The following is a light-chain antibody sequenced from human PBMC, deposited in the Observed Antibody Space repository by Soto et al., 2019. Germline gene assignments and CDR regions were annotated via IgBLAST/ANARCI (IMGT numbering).Light chain of an antibody. CDR3: QQSYNSPQT. CDR1: QSVTTY. Sequence: DIQMTQSPSSLSASVGDRVTITCRASQSVTTYLNWYQHKPGKAPQLLIYGASRLQSGVPSRFSASGSGTDFTLTISSLQPEDFATYSCQQSYNSPQTFGQGTKVDIK. J-gene: IGKJ1*01. CDR2: GAS. V-gene: IGKV1-39*01.